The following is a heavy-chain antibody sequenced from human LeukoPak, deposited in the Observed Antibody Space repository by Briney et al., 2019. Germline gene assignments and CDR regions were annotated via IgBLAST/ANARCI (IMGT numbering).Heavy chain of an antibody. CDR2: IYYSGST. Sequence: SETLSLTCTVSGGSIRRYYWSWIRQPPGKGLEWIGYIYYSGSTNYNPSLKSRVTISVDTSKNQFSLKLSSVTAADTAVYYCARHRWYCSSTSCYPWGYFDLWGRGTLVTVSS. J-gene: IGHJ2*01. V-gene: IGHV4-59*08. CDR1: GGSIRRYY. D-gene: IGHD2-2*01. CDR3: ARHRWYCSSTSCYPWGYFDL.